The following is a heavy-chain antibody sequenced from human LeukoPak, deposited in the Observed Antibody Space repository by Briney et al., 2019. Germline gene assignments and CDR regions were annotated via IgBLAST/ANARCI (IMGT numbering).Heavy chain of an antibody. CDR2: ISSSSSYI. Sequence: PGRSLRLSCAASGFTFSSYSMNWVRQAPGKGLEWVSSISSSSSYIYYADLVKGRFTISRDNAKNSLYLQMNSLRSEDTAVYYCAAELYSGTYGRCCSFAFWGQGTLITVSS. CDR3: AAELYSGTYGRCCSFAF. D-gene: IGHD1-26*01. CDR1: GFTFSSYS. J-gene: IGHJ4*02. V-gene: IGHV3-21*04.